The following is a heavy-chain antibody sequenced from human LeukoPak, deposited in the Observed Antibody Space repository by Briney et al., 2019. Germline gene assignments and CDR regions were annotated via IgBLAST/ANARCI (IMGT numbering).Heavy chain of an antibody. CDR3: ARHTTGYNSPRDSFNI. J-gene: IGHJ3*02. CDR1: GYTFTNYY. D-gene: IGHD1-1*01. Sequence: ASVKVSCKASGYTFTNYYMHWVRQAPGQGLEWMGMISPSGASTSYAQKFQGRVTMTRDVSTSTVYMELSSLRSEDTAAYYCARHTTGYNSPRDSFNIWGQGTMVTVSS. V-gene: IGHV1-46*01. CDR2: ISPSGAST.